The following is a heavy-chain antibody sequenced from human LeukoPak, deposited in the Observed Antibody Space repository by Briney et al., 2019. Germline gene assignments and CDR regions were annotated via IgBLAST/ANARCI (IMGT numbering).Heavy chain of an antibody. D-gene: IGHD3-22*01. Sequence: SETLSLTCAVYGGSFSGYYWSWIRQPPGKGLEWIGEINHSGSTNYNPSLKSRVTISVDTSKNQFSLKLSSVTAADTAVYYCARNKGVVVVTKDYYFDYWGQGTLVTVSS. CDR3: ARNKGVVVVTKDYYFDY. V-gene: IGHV4-34*01. CDR2: INHSGST. CDR1: GGSFSGYY. J-gene: IGHJ4*02.